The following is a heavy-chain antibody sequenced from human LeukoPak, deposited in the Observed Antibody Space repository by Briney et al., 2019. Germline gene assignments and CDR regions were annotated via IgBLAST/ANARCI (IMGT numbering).Heavy chain of an antibody. V-gene: IGHV3-74*03. D-gene: IGHD7-27*01. CDR3: ARGGGTGEFDY. CDR1: GFTSSRYW. CDR2: IHSDGRST. Sequence: PGGSLRLSCAASGFTSSRYWMHWVRQVPGKGLVWVSRIHSDGRSTMYADSVKGRFTTSRDDAKNTLYLQMNSLRAEDTAVYYCARGGGTGEFDYWGQGTLVTVSS. J-gene: IGHJ4*02.